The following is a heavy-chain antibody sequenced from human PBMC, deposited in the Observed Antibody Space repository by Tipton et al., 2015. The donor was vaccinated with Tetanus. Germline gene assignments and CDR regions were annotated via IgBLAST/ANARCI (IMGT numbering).Heavy chain of an antibody. CDR2: INPAGGDT. V-gene: IGHV1-46*01. CDR3: VLASFDF. J-gene: IGHJ4*02. CDR1: GYTFTSYG. Sequence: QSGAEVKKPGASVKVSCKASGYTFTSYGISWVRQAPGQGLEWVAIINPAGGDTTYTQRFQGRVIVTTDMSTTTVYMELNRLTSEDSAVYYCVLASFDFWGQGSLVTVSS. D-gene: IGHD3-3*02.